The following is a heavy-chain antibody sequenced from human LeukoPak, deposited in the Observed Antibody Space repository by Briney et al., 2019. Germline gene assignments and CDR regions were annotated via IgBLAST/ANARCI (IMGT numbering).Heavy chain of an antibody. CDR1: GYTFTGYY. Sequence: GASVKVSCKASGYTFTGYYMHWVRQAPGQGLEWMGWINPNSGGTNYAQKFQGRVTMTRDTSISTAYMELSRLRSDDTAVYYCARDTYDFWSGYYHYYYYGTDVWGQGTTVTVSS. V-gene: IGHV1-2*02. CDR3: ARDTYDFWSGYYHYYYYGTDV. D-gene: IGHD3-3*01. CDR2: INPNSGGT. J-gene: IGHJ6*02.